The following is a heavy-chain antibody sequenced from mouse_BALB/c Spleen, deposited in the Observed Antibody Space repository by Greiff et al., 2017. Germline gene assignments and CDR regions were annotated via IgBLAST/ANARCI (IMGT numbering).Heavy chain of an antibody. V-gene: IGHV2-9*02. CDR1: GFSLTSYG. CDR2: IWAGGST. J-gene: IGHJ4*01. D-gene: IGHD2-4*01. Sequence: VKLMESGPDLVAPSQSLYITCTVSGFSLTSYGVHWVRQPPGKGLEWLGVIWAGGSTNYTSALMSRLSISKDNSKSQVFLKMNSLQTDDTAMYYGARTMITRAMDYWGQGTSVTVSS. CDR3: ARTMITRAMDY.